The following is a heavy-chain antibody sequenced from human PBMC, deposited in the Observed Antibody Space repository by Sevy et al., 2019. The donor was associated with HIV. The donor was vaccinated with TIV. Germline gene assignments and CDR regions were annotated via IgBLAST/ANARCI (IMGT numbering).Heavy chain of an antibody. CDR2: IIPSAGIA. J-gene: IGHJ4*02. V-gene: IGHV1-69*10. CDR1: GGTLNNYG. Sequence: ASVKVSCKASGGTLNNYGMNWVRQAPGQGLEWMGGIIPSAGIASYAQRIKGRAAITADTSTGTLYLEVGRLRSDDTAVYFCAGVRPCGGDCYFFDTWGQGTLVTVSS. CDR3: AGVRPCGGDCYFFDT. D-gene: IGHD2-21*02.